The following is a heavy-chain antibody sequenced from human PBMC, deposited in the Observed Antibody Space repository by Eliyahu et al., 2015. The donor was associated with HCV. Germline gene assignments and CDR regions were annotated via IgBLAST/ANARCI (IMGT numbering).Heavy chain of an antibody. J-gene: IGHJ5*02. CDR3: ARLGAAAGSVGP. V-gene: IGHV4-34*01. CDR2: INHSGST. Sequence: QVQLQQWGAGLLKPSETLSLTCAVYGGSFSGYYWSWIRQPPGKGLEWIGEINHSGSTNYNPSLKSRVTISVDTSKNQFSLKLSSVTAADTAVYYCARLGAAAGSVGPWGQGTLVTVSS. CDR1: GGSFSGYY. D-gene: IGHD6-13*01.